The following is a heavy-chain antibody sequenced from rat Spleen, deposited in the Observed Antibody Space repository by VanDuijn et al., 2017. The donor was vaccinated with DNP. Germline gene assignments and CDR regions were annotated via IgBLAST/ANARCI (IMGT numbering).Heavy chain of an antibody. Sequence: EVQLVESGGGLVQPGRSLKLSCAVSGLTFSNYGMHWIRQAPTKGLEWVASISPSGRSTYYRDSVKGRFTISRDNAQNTLYLQVDSLRSEDTATYYCATHGEVPSRYAMDAWGQGTSVTVSS. J-gene: IGHJ4*01. CDR1: GLTFSNYG. CDR2: ISPSGRST. D-gene: IGHD1-11*01. V-gene: IGHV5-19*01. CDR3: ATHGEVPSRYAMDA.